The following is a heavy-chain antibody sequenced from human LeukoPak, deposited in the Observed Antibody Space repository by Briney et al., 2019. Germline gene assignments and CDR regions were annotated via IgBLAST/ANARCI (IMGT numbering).Heavy chain of an antibody. V-gene: IGHV3-48*01. D-gene: IGHD6-6*01. CDR1: GFTFSSYN. Sequence: PGGSLRLSCAASGFTFSSYNMNWVRQAPGKGLEWVSYISSSSSTIYYADSVKGRFTISRDNSKNTLYLQMNSLRAEDTAVYYCAKDSIAARRWFDPWGQGTLVTVSS. CDR2: ISSSSSTI. CDR3: AKDSIAARRWFDP. J-gene: IGHJ5*02.